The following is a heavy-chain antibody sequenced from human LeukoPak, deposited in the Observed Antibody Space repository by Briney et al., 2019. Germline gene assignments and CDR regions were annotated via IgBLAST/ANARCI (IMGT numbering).Heavy chain of an antibody. CDR1: GFIFSSHG. CDR2: ISYDGSNK. CDR3: AKDDYDSSGYNQPALGY. Sequence: GGSLRLSCAASGFIFSSHGMHWVRQAPGKGLEWVAVISYDGSNKYYADSVKGRFTISRDNSKNTLYLQMNSLRAEDTAVYYCAKDDYDSSGYNQPALGYWGQGTLVTVSS. V-gene: IGHV3-30*18. J-gene: IGHJ4*02. D-gene: IGHD3-22*01.